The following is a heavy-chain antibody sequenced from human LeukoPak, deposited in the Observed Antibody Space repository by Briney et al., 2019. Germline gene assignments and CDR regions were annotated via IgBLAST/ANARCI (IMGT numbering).Heavy chain of an antibody. CDR1: GGSISSYY. CDR2: IYYSGST. CDR3: ARSRPYSSSWYFFDY. D-gene: IGHD6-13*01. V-gene: IGHV4-59*08. Sequence: KTSETLSLTCTVSGGSISSYYWSWIRQPPGKGLEWIGYIYYSGSTNYNPSLKSRVTISVDTSKNQFSLKLSSVTAADTAAYYCARSRPYSSSWYFFDYWGQGTLVTASS. J-gene: IGHJ4*02.